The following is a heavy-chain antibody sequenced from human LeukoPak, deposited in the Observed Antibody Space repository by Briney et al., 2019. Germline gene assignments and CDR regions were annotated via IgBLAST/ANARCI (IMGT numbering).Heavy chain of an antibody. J-gene: IGHJ5*02. CDR1: GDSVSSNSAA. CDR2: TYYRSKWYN. V-gene: IGHV6-1*01. Sequence: SQTLSLTCAISGDSVSSNSAAWNWIRQSPSRGLEWLGRTYYRSKWYNDYAVSVKSRITINPDTSKNQFSLQLNSVTPEDTAVYYCARDIKQWLPDEINNNWFDPWGQGTLVTVSS. CDR3: ARDIKQWLPDEINNNWFDP. D-gene: IGHD6-19*01.